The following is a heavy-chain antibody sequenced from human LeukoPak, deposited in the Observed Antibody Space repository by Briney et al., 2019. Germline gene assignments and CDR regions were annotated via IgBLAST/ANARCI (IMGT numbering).Heavy chain of an antibody. Sequence: GESLKISCKGSGYSFTSYWIGWVRQMPGKGLEWMGVIYPGDSDTRYSPSFQGQVTISADKSISTAYLQWSSLKASDTAMYYCARHGASYGSKTGGEFDYWGQGTLVTVSS. D-gene: IGHD3-10*01. CDR2: IYPGDSDT. CDR1: GYSFTSYW. J-gene: IGHJ4*02. CDR3: ARHGASYGSKTGGEFDY. V-gene: IGHV5-51*01.